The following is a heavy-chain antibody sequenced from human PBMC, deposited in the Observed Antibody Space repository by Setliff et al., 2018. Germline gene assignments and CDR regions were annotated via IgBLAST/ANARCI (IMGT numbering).Heavy chain of an antibody. Sequence: SETLSLTCIVSGDSISGYFWSWIRQAPGKGLEWIGYIQKRGSTTTKYNPSLGSRISMSIDTSKDQFSLRLSSVSDGDTAVYYCARDQFSSGWYGPPESYFDCWGQGTQVTVSS. D-gene: IGHD6-19*01. V-gene: IGHV4-59*01. J-gene: IGHJ4*02. CDR2: IQKRGSTTT. CDR1: GDSISGYF. CDR3: ARDQFSSGWYGPPESYFDC.